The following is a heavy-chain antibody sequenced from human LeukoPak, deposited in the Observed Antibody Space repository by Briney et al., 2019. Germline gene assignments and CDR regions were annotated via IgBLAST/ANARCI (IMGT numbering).Heavy chain of an antibody. V-gene: IGHV1-2*06. CDR3: AGGGGGPGKEAPSDY. CDR1: GYTFTGYY. J-gene: IGHJ4*02. CDR2: INPNSGGT. Sequence: ASVKVSCKASGYTFTGYYMHWVRQAPGQGLEWMGRINPNSGGTNYAQKFQGRVTMTRDTSISTAYLELSRLRSDDTAVYYCAGGGGGPGKEAPSDYGGQEPLVTVSS. D-gene: IGHD1-14*01.